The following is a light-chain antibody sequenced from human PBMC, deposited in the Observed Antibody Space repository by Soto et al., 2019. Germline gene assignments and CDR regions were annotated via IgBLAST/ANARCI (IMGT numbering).Light chain of an antibody. CDR3: HSYDMRLSGSV. J-gene: IGLJ2*01. CDR2: GNN. CDR1: NSNIGGGYD. V-gene: IGLV1-40*01. Sequence: SVLTQPPSVSGAPGQRVTISCTGNNSNIGGGYDVHWYQQLPGTAPKLLIYGNNNRPSGVPDRFSGSKSYASASLAITGLQSEDEADYYCHSYDMRLSGSVFGGGTKLTVL.